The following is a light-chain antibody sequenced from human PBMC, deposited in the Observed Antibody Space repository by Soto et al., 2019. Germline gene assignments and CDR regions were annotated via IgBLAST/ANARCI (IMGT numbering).Light chain of an antibody. CDR2: GAS. CDR3: QQYNNWPPLT. CDR1: QSVSSN. Sequence: EIVMTQSPATLSVSPGERATLSCRASQSVSSNLAWYQQKPGQAPRLLIYGASTRATGIPARFSGSGSGTEFTLTISSMQYEDVAVYYCQQYNNWPPLTFGGGTKVEIK. J-gene: IGKJ4*01. V-gene: IGKV3-15*01.